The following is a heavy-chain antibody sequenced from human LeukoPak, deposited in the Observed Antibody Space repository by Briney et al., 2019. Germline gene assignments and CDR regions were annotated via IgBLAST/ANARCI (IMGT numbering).Heavy chain of an antibody. CDR1: GGTFSSYA. V-gene: IGHV1-69*05. CDR2: IIPIFGTA. J-gene: IGHJ4*02. D-gene: IGHD5-12*01. CDR3: ASRGYSGHDPG. Sequence: GASVKVSCKTSGGTFSSYAISWVRQAPGQGLEWMGGIIPIFGTANYAQKFQGRVTITTDESTSTAYMELSSLRSEDTAVYYCASRGYSGHDPGRGKGTLVTVSS.